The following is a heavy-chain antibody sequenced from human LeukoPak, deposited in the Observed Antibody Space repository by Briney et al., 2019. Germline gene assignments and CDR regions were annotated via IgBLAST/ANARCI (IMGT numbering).Heavy chain of an antibody. CDR1: GFTFSSHA. D-gene: IGHD6-13*01. Sequence: GGSLRLSCAASGFTFSSHAMNWFRQAPGKGLEWVSGISGSGANTYYADSVKGRFTISRDNSKNTLSLQMNSLRAEDTAVYYCAKDFRVAASGTGGWFDPWGQGTLVTVSS. CDR3: AKDFRVAASGTGGWFDP. V-gene: IGHV3-23*01. J-gene: IGHJ5*02. CDR2: ISGSGANT.